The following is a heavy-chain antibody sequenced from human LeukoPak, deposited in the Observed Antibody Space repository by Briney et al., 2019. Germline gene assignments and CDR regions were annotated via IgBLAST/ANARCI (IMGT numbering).Heavy chain of an antibody. J-gene: IGHJ6*03. CDR2: IYKSGST. V-gene: IGHV4-4*07. D-gene: IGHD3-10*01. Sequence: PSETLSLTCSVSGGTIGGYYWNWIRQSAGKGLEWIGRIYKSGSTNYNPSLKSRVTTSIDKSNNQFSLILRSVTAADTAVYYCARGGYYGSGSYSAYDYYYMDVWGKGTTVTVAS. CDR1: GGTIGGYY. CDR3: ARGGYYGSGSYSAYDYYYMDV.